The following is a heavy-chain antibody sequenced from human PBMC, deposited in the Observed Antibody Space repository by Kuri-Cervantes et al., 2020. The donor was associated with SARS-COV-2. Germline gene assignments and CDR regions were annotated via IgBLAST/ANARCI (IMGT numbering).Heavy chain of an antibody. J-gene: IGHJ5*02. V-gene: IGHV3-19*01. D-gene: IGHD3-22*01. CDR3: ARDALGPPLYVSSRTNPGGP. CDR2: VSWNGSRT. CDR1: GFTFSNSD. Sequence: GGSLRLSCAASGFTFSNSDMNWVRQAPGKGLEWVSGVSWNGSRTHYADSVKGRFTISRDNSKNTLYHQMGSLRAEDTAVYYCARDALGPPLYVSSRTNPGGPWGQGTLVTVSS.